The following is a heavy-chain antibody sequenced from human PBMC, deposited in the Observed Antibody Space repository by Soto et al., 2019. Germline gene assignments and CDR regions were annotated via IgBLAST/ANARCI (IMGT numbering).Heavy chain of an antibody. Sequence: QVQLVESGGGLVKPGGSLRLSCAASGFTFSDYYMTWIRQAPGKGLEWVSYISSSGGLIYYADSVKGRFTISRDNARKSLYVQMRSLRAEDSAVYYCARDRYDFWSGSDHYGLDVWGQGTTVTVSS. CDR2: ISSSGGLI. CDR1: GFTFSDYY. D-gene: IGHD3-3*01. CDR3: ARDRYDFWSGSDHYGLDV. J-gene: IGHJ6*02. V-gene: IGHV3-11*01.